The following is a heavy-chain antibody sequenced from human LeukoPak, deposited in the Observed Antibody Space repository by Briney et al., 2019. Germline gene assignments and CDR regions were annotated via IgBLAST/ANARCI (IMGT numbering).Heavy chain of an antibody. D-gene: IGHD2-15*01. CDR1: GYSISSGYY. J-gene: IGHJ3*01. CDR2: VYHSGST. V-gene: IGHV4-38-2*01. Sequence: SETLSLTCAVSGYSISSGYYWGWIRQPPGKGLEWIGSVYHSGSTFYNPSLKSRVTISLDTSKNQLSRKLSSVTAADTAVYYCARQGGYCSGGSCYAMAFDVWGQGTMVTVSS. CDR3: ARQGGYCSGGSCYAMAFDV.